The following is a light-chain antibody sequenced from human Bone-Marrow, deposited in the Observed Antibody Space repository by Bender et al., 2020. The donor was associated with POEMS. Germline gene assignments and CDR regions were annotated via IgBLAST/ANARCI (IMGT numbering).Light chain of an antibody. CDR3: SSYTTSNTLL. CDR2: GVT. CDR1: SSDFGGYNY. J-gene: IGLJ2*01. V-gene: IGLV2-14*03. Sequence: QSALTQPASVSGSPGQSITISCTATSSDFGGYNYVSWHQHHPRRAPTLLIYGVTHRPSGVSNRFSGSKSGHTASLTISGLQTDDEADYYCSSYTTSNTLLFGGGTKLTVL.